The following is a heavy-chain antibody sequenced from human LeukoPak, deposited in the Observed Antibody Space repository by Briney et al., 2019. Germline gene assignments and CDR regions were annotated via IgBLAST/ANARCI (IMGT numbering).Heavy chain of an antibody. J-gene: IGHJ4*02. CDR1: GYSFTSYW. V-gene: IGHV5-51*01. CDR2: IDPSDSET. CDR3: ARQTAMGRSGDY. D-gene: IGHD5-18*01. Sequence: GESLKISCKASGYSFTSYWIGWVRQMPGKGLEWMGIIDPSDSETRYTPSFQGQVTISVDKSLTTAYLQWNSLKASDTAMYYCARQTAMGRSGDYWGQGTPVTVYS.